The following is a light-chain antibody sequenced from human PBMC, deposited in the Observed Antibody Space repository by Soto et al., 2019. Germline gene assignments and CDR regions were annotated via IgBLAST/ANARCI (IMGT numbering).Light chain of an antibody. J-gene: IGLJ2*01. Sequence: QPVLTQSPSASASLGASVKLTCTLSSGHSSYAIAWHQQQTEKGPRYLMKLNSDGSHSKGDGIPDLFSGSSSEAERYLTIPSLQAEDEVYYYCQTWGTGIQVFGGGTK. CDR3: QTWGTGIQV. V-gene: IGLV4-69*01. CDR1: SGHSSYA. CDR2: LNSDGSH.